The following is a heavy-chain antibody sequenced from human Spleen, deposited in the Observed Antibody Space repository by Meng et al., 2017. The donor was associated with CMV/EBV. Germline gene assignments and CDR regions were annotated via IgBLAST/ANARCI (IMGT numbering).Heavy chain of an antibody. J-gene: IGHJ4*02. CDR1: GGSFSGYY. CDR3: ARVGSLVPPQDY. V-gene: IGHV4-34*01. Sequence: GSLRLSCAVYGGSFSGYYWSWIRQPPGKGLEWIGEINHSGSTNYNPSLKSRVTISVDTSKNQFSLKLSSVTAADTAVYYCARVGSLVPPQDYWGQGTLVTVSS. CDR2: INHSGST.